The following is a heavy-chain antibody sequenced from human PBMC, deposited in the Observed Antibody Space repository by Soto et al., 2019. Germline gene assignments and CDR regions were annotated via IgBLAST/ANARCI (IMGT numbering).Heavy chain of an antibody. CDR1: GFTFSDHY. CDR2: SKNKADSYTT. Sequence: EAQLVESGGGLVQPGGSLRLSCAASGFTFSDHYMDWVRQAPGKGLEWVGRSKNKADSYTTEYAESVKGTFTISRAGSKNSLFLQMYSPKTEDTAVYYCTVWGSGNDFGAAWGQGILVTVSS. J-gene: IGHJ4*02. D-gene: IGHD3-10*01. CDR3: TVWGSGNDFGAA. V-gene: IGHV3-72*01.